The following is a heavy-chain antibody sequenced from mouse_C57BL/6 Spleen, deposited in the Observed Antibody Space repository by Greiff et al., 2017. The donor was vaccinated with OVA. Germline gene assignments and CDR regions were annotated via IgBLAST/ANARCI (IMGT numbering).Heavy chain of an antibody. V-gene: IGHV1-64*01. CDR2: INPNSGST. D-gene: IGHD1-1*01. J-gene: IGHJ4*01. CDR1: GYTFTSYW. Sequence: QVQLQQPGAELVKPGASVKLSCKASGYTFTSYWMHWVKQRPGQGLEWIGMINPNSGSTNYNEKFKSKATLTVDKSSSTAYMQLSSLTSEDSAVYYCAKGYYYGLYAMDYWGQGTSVTVSS. CDR3: AKGYYYGLYAMDY.